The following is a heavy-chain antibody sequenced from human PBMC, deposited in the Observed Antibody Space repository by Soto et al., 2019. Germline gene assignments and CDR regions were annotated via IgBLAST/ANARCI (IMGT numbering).Heavy chain of an antibody. V-gene: IGHV3-11*06. CDR2: IVTSSAYT. J-gene: IGHJ4*02. D-gene: IGHD6-13*01. CDR3: ARLRASSWYMGGYLDY. Sequence: QVQLVESGGGLVKPGGSLRLSCVASGFTFSDYSMGWVRQAPGKGLEYISYIVTSSAYTNYADSVKGRFSISRDNAKNSLHLVMNSLRAEDSGVYYCARLRASSWYMGGYLDYWGLGTQVTVSS. CDR1: GFTFSDYS.